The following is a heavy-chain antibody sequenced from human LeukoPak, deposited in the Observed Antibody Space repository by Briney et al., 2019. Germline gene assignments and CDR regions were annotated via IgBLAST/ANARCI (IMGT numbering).Heavy chain of an antibody. J-gene: IGHJ3*02. CDR2: IYTSGST. D-gene: IGHD3-22*01. CDR1: GGSFSSYY. V-gene: IGHV4-4*07. Sequence: SETLSLTCAVYGGSFSSYYWSWIRQPAGKGLEWIGRIYTSGSTSYNPSLKSRVTISVDTSKNQFSLKLSSVTAADTALYYCARDGATTLLRAFDIWGPGTMVTVSS. CDR3: ARDGATTLLRAFDI.